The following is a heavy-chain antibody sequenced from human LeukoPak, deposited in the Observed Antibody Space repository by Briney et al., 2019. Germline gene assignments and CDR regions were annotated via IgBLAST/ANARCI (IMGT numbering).Heavy chain of an antibody. D-gene: IGHD1-14*01. CDR2: IYTSGST. CDR3: ARTNQISETAFDI. V-gene: IGHV4-4*07. Sequence: PSETLSLTCTVSGGSISSYYWSWIRQPAGKGLEWIGRIYTSGSTNYNPSVKSRVTISVDTSKSQFSLKLSSVTAADTAVYYCARTNQISETAFDIWGQGTMVIVTS. CDR1: GGSISSYY. J-gene: IGHJ3*02.